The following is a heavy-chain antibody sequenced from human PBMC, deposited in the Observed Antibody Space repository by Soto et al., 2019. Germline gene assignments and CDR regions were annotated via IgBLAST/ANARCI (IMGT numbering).Heavy chain of an antibody. D-gene: IGHD1-26*01. J-gene: IGHJ4*02. CDR3: ARAVVGATRGGPAYDY. V-gene: IGHV1-69*02. CDR2: IIPILGIA. CDR1: GGTFSSYT. Sequence: QVQLVQSGAEVKKPGSSVKVFCKASGGTFSSYTISWVRQAPGQGLEWMGRIIPILGIANYAQKFQGRVTITADKSTSTAYMELSSLRSEDTAVYYCARAVVGATRGGPAYDYWGQGTLVTVS.